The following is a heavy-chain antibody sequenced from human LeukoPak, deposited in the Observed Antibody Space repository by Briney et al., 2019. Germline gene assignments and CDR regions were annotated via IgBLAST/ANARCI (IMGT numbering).Heavy chain of an antibody. D-gene: IGHD3-9*01. CDR2: IVIANGNT. J-gene: IGHJ4*02. V-gene: IGHV1-58*01. CDR3: AAEDDFLTGYYDFDY. Sequence: SVKVSCKASGFTFARSAVQWVRQARGQRPEWIGWIVIANGNTNYPQKFQERLTITRDMSTSTAYMELSSLRSEDTAVYYCAAEDDFLTGYYDFDYWGQGTVVTVSS. CDR1: GFTFARSA.